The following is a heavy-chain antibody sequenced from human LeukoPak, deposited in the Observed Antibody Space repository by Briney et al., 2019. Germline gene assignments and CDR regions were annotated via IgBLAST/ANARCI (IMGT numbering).Heavy chain of an antibody. V-gene: IGHV3-7*01. Sequence: GGSLRLSCVVSGFAFSSNWMTRVRQAPGKGLEFVANTNQNGDEKYYVDSVKGRFTISRDNAKNSVYLQMKSLRAEDTAIYYCVTGVGYWGQGTLVTVSS. CDR3: VTGVGY. J-gene: IGHJ4*02. CDR2: TNQNGDEK. CDR1: GFAFSSNW. D-gene: IGHD7-27*01.